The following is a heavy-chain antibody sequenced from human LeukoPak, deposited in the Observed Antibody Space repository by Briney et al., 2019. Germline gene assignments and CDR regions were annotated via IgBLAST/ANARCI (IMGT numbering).Heavy chain of an antibody. Sequence: TGGSLRLSCAASGFTFSSYEMNWVRQAPGKGLEWVSYISSSGSTIYYADSVKGRFTISRDNAKNSLYLQMNSLRAEDTAVYYCARGYSYGHYWGQGTLVTVSS. D-gene: IGHD5-18*01. CDR2: ISSSGSTI. CDR1: GFTFSSYE. V-gene: IGHV3-48*03. J-gene: IGHJ4*02. CDR3: ARGYSYGHY.